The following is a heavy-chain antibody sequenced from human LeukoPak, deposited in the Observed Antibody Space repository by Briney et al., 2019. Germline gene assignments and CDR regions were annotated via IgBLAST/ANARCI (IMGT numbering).Heavy chain of an antibody. CDR1: GFTFDDYG. V-gene: IGHV3-20*04. D-gene: IGHD2-2*02. CDR3: ARCSRSSTDCYSAFDI. Sequence: GGSLRLPCGASGFTFDDYGMSWVRQSTGKGLEWVSAITNWNGGSTGYADSVRGRFTISRDNAKNSLYLQMNSLRAEDTALYYCARCSRSSTDCYSAFDIWGQGTMVTVSS. CDR2: ITNWNGGST. J-gene: IGHJ3*02.